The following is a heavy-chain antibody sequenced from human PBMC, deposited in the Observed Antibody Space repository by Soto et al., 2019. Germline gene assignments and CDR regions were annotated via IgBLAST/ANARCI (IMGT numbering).Heavy chain of an antibody. Sequence: QVQLQQWGAGLLKPSETLSLTCAVYGGSFSGYYWSWIRQPPGKRLEWIGEINHSGSTNYNPSLMSRVTLSVVTSKNQFLLKLRSVNASDTDVYYCARGTSLDSGYYHDYFDYWGRGTMVTVS. J-gene: IGHJ4*02. CDR3: ARGTSLDSGYYHDYFDY. V-gene: IGHV4-34*01. CDR1: GGSFSGYY. CDR2: INHSGST. D-gene: IGHD3-22*01.